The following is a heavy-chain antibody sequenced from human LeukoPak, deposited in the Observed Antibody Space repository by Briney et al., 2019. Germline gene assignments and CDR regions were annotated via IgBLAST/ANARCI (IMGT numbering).Heavy chain of an antibody. CDR1: GFTFSDYS. CDR2: ISTYGNHL. CDR3: AREGYYDSSGYLGVFDY. Sequence: PGGSLRLSCAASGFTFSDYSMNWVRQAPGKGLEWVSDISTYGNHLYYADSVKGRFTISRDNAKNSLYLQMNSLRAEDTAVYYCAREGYYDSSGYLGVFDYWGQGTLVTVSS. V-gene: IGHV3-21*01. D-gene: IGHD3-22*01. J-gene: IGHJ4*02.